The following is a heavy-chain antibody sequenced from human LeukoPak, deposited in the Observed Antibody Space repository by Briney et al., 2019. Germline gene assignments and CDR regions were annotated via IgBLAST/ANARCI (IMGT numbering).Heavy chain of an antibody. D-gene: IGHD3-10*01. J-gene: IGHJ4*02. CDR1: GGCISSYY. V-gene: IGHV4-59*01. Sequence: PSETLSLTCTVSGGCISSYYWSWIRQPPGKGLEWIGYIYYSGSTNYNPSLKSRVTISVDTSKNQFSLKLSSVTAADTAVYYCAGVYYYGSGSYFYWGQGTLVTVSS. CDR3: AGVYYYGSGSYFY. CDR2: IYYSGST.